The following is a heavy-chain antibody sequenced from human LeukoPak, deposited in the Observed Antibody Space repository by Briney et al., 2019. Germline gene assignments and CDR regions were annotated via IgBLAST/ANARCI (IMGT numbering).Heavy chain of an antibody. V-gene: IGHV1-18*04. J-gene: IGHJ4*02. CDR1: GYTFSTYG. CDR3: ARVGQSHGYDLWFFDY. D-gene: IGHD5-12*01. CDR2: ISIHNGNT. Sequence: ASVKVSCKASGYTFSTYGISWVRQAPGQGLEWMGWISIHNGNTSYAQKFQGRVTMSTDTMTADTPTSTAYMELRSLRSEDTAVYYCARVGQSHGYDLWFFDYWGQGTLDTVSS.